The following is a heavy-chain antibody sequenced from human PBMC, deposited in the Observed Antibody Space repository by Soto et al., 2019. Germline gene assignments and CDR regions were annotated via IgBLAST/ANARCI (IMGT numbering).Heavy chain of an antibody. CDR2: IYYSGST. J-gene: IGHJ6*02. CDR1: GGSISSGGYY. D-gene: IGHD4-4*01. CDR3: ARGDTVSGTDV. Sequence: SETLSLTCTVSGGSISSGGYYWSWIRQHPGKGLEWIGYIYYSGSTYYNPSLKSRVTISVDTSKNQFSLKLSSVTAADTAVYYCARGDTVSGTDVWGQGTTVTVSS. V-gene: IGHV4-31*03.